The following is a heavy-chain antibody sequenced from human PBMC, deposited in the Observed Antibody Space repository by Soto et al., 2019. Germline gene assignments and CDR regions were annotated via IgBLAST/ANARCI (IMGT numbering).Heavy chain of an antibody. Sequence: ASVKVSCKASGYTFTSYGISWVRQAPGQGLEWMGWISAYNANTNYAQTLQGRVTMTTDTSTSTSYMELRSLRSDDTAVYFCARDRLGATGDYWGQGTLVTVSS. CDR2: ISAYNANT. V-gene: IGHV1-18*01. CDR1: GYTFTSYG. CDR3: ARDRLGATGDY. D-gene: IGHD1-26*01. J-gene: IGHJ4*02.